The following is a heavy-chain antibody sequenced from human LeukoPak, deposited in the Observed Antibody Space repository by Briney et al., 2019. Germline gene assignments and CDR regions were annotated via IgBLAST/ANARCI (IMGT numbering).Heavy chain of an antibody. CDR2: LYYSGST. CDR1: GGSISSGSYY. J-gene: IGHJ4*02. Sequence: SETLSLTCTVSGGSISSGSYYWGWIRQPPGKGLEWIGSLYYSGSTYYNPSLQSRVTISVDTSKNHFSLKLTSVTAADTAVYYCARLVPPGGGDCTGNNCHTVYYFDYWGQGTLVTVSS. D-gene: IGHD2-8*02. V-gene: IGHV4-39*02. CDR3: ARLVPPGGGDCTGNNCHTVYYFDY.